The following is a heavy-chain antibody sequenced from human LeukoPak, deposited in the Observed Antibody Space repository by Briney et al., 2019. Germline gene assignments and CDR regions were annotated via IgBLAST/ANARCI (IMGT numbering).Heavy chain of an antibody. V-gene: IGHV1-2*06. CDR2: INPNSGGT. D-gene: IGHD2-2*01. J-gene: IGHJ3*02. CDR3: ATGVVPAARGAPDAFDI. CDR1: GYTFTGYY. Sequence: GASVKVSCKASGYTFTGYYMHWVRQAPGQGLEWMGRINPNSGGTNYAQKFQGRVSMTRDTSISTAYMELSRLRSDDTAVYYCATGVVPAARGAPDAFDIWGQGTMVTVS.